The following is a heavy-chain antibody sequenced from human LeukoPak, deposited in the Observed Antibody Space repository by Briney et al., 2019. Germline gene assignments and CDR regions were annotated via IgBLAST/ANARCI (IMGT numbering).Heavy chain of an antibody. CDR3: AKDLEEGGFDWLSPSLFDI. J-gene: IGHJ3*02. CDR1: GFTFSTNS. Sequence: GGSLRLSCTTSGFTFSTNSMNWVRQAPGKGLEWVSYINPDGDATYYADSVKGRFTISRDNSKNTLYLQMNSLRGEDTAVYYCAKDLEEGGFDWLSPSLFDIWGQGTMVTVSS. D-gene: IGHD3-9*01. CDR2: INPDGDAT. V-gene: IGHV3-48*01.